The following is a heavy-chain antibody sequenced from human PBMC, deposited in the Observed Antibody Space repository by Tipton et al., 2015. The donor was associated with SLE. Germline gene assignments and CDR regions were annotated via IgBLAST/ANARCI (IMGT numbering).Heavy chain of an antibody. Sequence: TLSLTCAVYGGSFSGYHWTWIRQPPGQGLEWIGEIADTGSPNYNPSLKRRVTIFLDTSKSQFSLILNSLTAADTAVYYCARAWQGYCSGGTCYVLDYWGQGTLVTVSS. CDR1: GGSFSGYH. CDR3: ARAWQGYCSGGTCYVLDY. V-gene: IGHV4-34*01. J-gene: IGHJ4*02. CDR2: IADTGSP. D-gene: IGHD2-15*01.